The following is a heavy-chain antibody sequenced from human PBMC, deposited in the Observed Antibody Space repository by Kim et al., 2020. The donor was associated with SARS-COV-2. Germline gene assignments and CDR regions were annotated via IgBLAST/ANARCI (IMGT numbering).Heavy chain of an antibody. CDR3: ARLPGNKQAFGGVVIYFWGMDV. J-gene: IGHJ6*02. D-gene: IGHD3-16*01. Sequence: SETLSLTCTVSGGSISSSSYYWGWIRQPPGKGLEWIGSIYYSGSTYYNPSLKSRVTISVDTSKNQFSLKLSSVTAADTAVYYCARLPGNKQAFGGVVIYFWGMDVWGQGTTVTVSS. CDR1: GGSISSSSYY. V-gene: IGHV4-39*01. CDR2: IYYSGST.